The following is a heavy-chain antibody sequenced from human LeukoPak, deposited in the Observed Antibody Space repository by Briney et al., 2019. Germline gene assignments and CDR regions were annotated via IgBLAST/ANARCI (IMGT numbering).Heavy chain of an antibody. CDR1: GFTFDDYG. CDR2: INWNGGST. J-gene: IGHJ4*02. Sequence: GGSLRLSCAASGFTFDDYGMSWVRQAPGKGLEWVSGINWNGGSTGYADSVEGRFTISRDNAKNSLYLQMNSLRAEDTALYYCARDHGIAAAGHFDYWGQGTLVTVSS. CDR3: ARDHGIAAAGHFDY. D-gene: IGHD6-13*01. V-gene: IGHV3-20*04.